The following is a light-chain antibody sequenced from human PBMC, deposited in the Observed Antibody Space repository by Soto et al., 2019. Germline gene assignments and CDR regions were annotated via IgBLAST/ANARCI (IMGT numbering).Light chain of an antibody. CDR3: QLYDTSPPGYT. V-gene: IGKV3-20*01. Sequence: EIVLTQSPGTLSLSPGERATLSCRASQSVSSSYLAWYQQKPGQAPRLLIYGASTRATGIQDRFSGSGSGTDFTLTISRLEPEDFAGYYCQLYDTSPPGYTFAQGTKLEI. CDR1: QSVSSSY. J-gene: IGKJ2*01. CDR2: GAS.